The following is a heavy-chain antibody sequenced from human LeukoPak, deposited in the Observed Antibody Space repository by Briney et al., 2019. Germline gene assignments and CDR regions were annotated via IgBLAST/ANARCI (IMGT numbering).Heavy chain of an antibody. CDR2: ISPTGSTT. CDR3: ARGPNSNWSGLDF. V-gene: IGHV3-74*01. D-gene: IGHD6-6*01. J-gene: IGHJ4*02. Sequence: GGSLRLFCTASGFSFSGHWMHWARQLPGKGLVWVSRISPTGSTTSYADSVKGRFTVSRDNAKNTLYLQVNNLRAEDTAVYYCARGPNSNWSGLDFWGQGTLLAVSS. CDR1: GFSFSGHW.